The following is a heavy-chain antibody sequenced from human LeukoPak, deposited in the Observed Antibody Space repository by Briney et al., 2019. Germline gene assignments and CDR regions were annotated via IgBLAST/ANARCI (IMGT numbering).Heavy chain of an antibody. CDR2: IYTSGST. D-gene: IGHD3-10*01. CDR3: ARHLIGVNYYGSGSYPTASYNWFDP. V-gene: IGHV4-4*07. J-gene: IGHJ5*02. CDR1: GGSISRYY. Sequence: PSETLSLTCTVSGGSISRYYWIWIRQPAGKGLEWIGRIYTSGSTNYNPSLRSRDTISVDTSKNQFSLKLSSVTAADTDVYYCARHLIGVNYYGSGSYPTASYNWFDPWGQGTLVTVSS.